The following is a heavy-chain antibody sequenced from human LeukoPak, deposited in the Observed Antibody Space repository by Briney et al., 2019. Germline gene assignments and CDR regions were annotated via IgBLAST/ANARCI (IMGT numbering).Heavy chain of an antibody. CDR3: ARLKYYDFWSGYSSLDY. V-gene: IGHV3-48*03. J-gene: IGHJ4*02. CDR2: ISSSGSTI. Sequence: GSLRLSCAASGFTFSSFEVNWVRQAPGKALEWLSYISSSGSTIYYADSVKGRFTISRDNAKNSLYLQMSTLRAEDTAVYYCARLKYYDFWSGYSSLDYWGQGTLVTVSS. D-gene: IGHD3-3*01. CDR1: GFTFSSFE.